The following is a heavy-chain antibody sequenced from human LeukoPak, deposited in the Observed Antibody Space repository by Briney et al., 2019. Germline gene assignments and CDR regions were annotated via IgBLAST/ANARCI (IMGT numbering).Heavy chain of an antibody. CDR3: ARDFWGAYRVDYFDY. CDR2: IKQDGSET. Sequence: GGPLKFSFAAPGFTFSNYWRSWVGRAPGKGLEWVANIKQDGSETYYVDSVRGRFTISRDNAKKSLYLQMNSLRAEDTAVYYCARDFWGAYRVDYFDYWGQGTLVTVSS. J-gene: IGHJ4*02. CDR1: GFTFSNYW. V-gene: IGHV3-7*01. D-gene: IGHD3-3*01.